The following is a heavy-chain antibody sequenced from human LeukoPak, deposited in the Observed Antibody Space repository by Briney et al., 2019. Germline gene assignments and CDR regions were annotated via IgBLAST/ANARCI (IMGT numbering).Heavy chain of an antibody. Sequence: SETLSLTCAVSGGSISSYYWSWIRQPPGKGLEWIGYIYYSGSTNYNPSLKRRVTISVDTSKNQFSLKLSSVTAAAAAVSYCARARGREDNWFDPWGQGTLVTVSS. D-gene: IGHD5-24*01. CDR1: GGSISSYY. CDR3: ARARGREDNWFDP. CDR2: IYYSGST. V-gene: IGHV4-59*01. J-gene: IGHJ5*02.